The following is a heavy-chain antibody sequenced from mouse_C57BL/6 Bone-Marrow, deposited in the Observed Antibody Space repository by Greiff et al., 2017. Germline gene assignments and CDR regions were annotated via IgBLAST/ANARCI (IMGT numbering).Heavy chain of an antibody. CDR2: IRSKSNNYAT. V-gene: IGHV10-1*01. D-gene: IGHD2-13*01. CDR3: VRELTTPFAY. CDR1: GFSFNTYA. Sequence: EVKVVESGGGLVQPKGSLKLSCAASGFSFNTYAMNWVRQAPGKGLEWVARIRSKSNNYATYYADSVKDRFTISRDDSESMLYLQMNNLKTEDTAMYYCVRELTTPFAYWGQGTLVTVSA. J-gene: IGHJ3*01.